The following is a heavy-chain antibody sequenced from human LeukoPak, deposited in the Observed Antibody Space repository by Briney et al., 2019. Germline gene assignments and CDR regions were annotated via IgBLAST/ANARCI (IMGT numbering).Heavy chain of an antibody. V-gene: IGHV3-48*04. D-gene: IGHD6-6*01. CDR2: ISSSGSTI. CDR1: GFTFSSYS. J-gene: IGHJ4*02. CDR3: ARQASRYSSSPHFDY. Sequence: GGSLRLSCAASGFTFSSYSMNWVRQAPGKGLEWVSYISSSGSTIYYADSVKGRFTISRDNAKNSLYLQMNSLRAEDTAVYYCARQASRYSSSPHFDYWGQGTLVTVSS.